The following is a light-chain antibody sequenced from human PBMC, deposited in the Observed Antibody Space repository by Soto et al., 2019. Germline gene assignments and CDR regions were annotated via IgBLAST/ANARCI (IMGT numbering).Light chain of an antibody. CDR2: DVT. Sequence: QSALTQPASVSGSPGQSITISCTGTSSDVGGYNYVSWYQQHPGKAPKLMIYDVTNRPSGVSNRFSGSKSGNTASLTLSGLQPEDEADYYCSSYTSSITLVFGGGTKLTVL. CDR1: SSDVGGYNY. V-gene: IGLV2-14*01. J-gene: IGLJ2*01. CDR3: SSYTSSITLV.